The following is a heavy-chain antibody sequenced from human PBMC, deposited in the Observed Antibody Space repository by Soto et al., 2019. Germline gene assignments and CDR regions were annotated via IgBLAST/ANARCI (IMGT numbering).Heavy chain of an antibody. Sequence: PGGSLRRSCAASGFIFSSYTMHWVRKAPGKGLEWVGVITYDGSNQYYADSVKGRFTISRDNSRNMLFLQMNSLRPDDTAVYYCARAPSGSYPEFDYWGQGT. J-gene: IGHJ4*02. CDR2: ITYDGSNQ. D-gene: IGHD1-26*01. CDR1: GFIFSSYT. CDR3: ARAPSGSYPEFDY. V-gene: IGHV3-30-3*01.